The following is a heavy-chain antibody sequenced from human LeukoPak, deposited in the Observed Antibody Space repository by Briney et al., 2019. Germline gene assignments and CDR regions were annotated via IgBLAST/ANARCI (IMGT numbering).Heavy chain of an antibody. J-gene: IGHJ4*02. V-gene: IGHV1-69*13. Sequence: SVRVSCKASGGTFSSYAISWVRQAPGQGLEWMGGIIPIFGTANYAQKFQGRVTITADESTSTAYMELSSLRSEDTAVYYCARSQSLGELSLLSSTFDYWGQGTLVTVSS. D-gene: IGHD3-16*02. CDR1: GGTFSSYA. CDR2: IIPIFGTA. CDR3: ARSQSLGELSLLSSTFDY.